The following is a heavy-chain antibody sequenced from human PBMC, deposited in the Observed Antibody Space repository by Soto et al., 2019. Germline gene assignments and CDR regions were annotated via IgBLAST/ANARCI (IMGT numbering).Heavy chain of an antibody. CDR1: GFTFTSSA. V-gene: IGHV1-58*01. J-gene: IGHJ6*02. CDR2: IVVGSGNT. Sequence: SVKVSCKASGFTFTSSAVQWVRQARGQRLEWIGWIVVGSGNTNYAQKFKERVTITRDMSTSTAYMEMSSLRSEDTAVYYCAALGRDGYLRVGYYYYGMDVWGQGTTVTVSS. CDR3: AALGRDGYLRVGYYYYGMDV. D-gene: IGHD5-12*01.